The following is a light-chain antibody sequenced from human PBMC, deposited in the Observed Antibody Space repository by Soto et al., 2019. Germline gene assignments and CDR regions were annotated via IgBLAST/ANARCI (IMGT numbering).Light chain of an antibody. J-gene: IGKJ2*01. CDR3: MQALQTPPT. CDR2: LGS. CDR1: QSLLHSNGYNY. V-gene: IGKV2-28*01. Sequence: DIVMTQSPLSLPVTPGEPASISCRSSQSLLHSNGYNYLDWYLQKPGQSPQLLIYLGSNRAPGVPDRFSGSGSGRDFALKISRVEAEDLGVYYCMQALQTPPTFGQGTKLEIK.